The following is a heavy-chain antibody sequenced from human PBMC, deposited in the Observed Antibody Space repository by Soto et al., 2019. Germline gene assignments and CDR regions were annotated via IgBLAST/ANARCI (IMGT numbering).Heavy chain of an antibody. D-gene: IGHD3-22*01. V-gene: IGHV4-34*01. Sequence: SETLSLTCAVYGGSFSGYYWSWIRQPPGKGLEWIGEINHSGSTNYNPSLKSRVTISVDTSKNQFSLKLSSVTAADTAVYYCARGKPQHYYDSSGYWGWFDPWGQGTLVTVSS. J-gene: IGHJ5*02. CDR3: ARGKPQHYYDSSGYWGWFDP. CDR1: GGSFSGYY. CDR2: INHSGST.